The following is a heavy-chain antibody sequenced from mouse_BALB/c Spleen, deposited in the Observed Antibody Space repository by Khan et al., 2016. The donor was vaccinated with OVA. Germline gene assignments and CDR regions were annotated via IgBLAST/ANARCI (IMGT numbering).Heavy chain of an antibody. CDR3: AGRAYFYDSGYFDY. CDR2: VSTGGHYT. Sequence: EVELVESGGDVVKPGGSLKLSCAASGFTFSTYGMSWVRQTPDKRLEWVATVSTGGHYTYYPDTVKGRFTISRDNAKDTLYLQMSSLKSEDTANFSCAGRAYFYDSGYFDYWGQGTLVTVSA. V-gene: IGHV5-6*01. J-gene: IGHJ3*01. D-gene: IGHD1-1*01. CDR1: GFTFSTYG.